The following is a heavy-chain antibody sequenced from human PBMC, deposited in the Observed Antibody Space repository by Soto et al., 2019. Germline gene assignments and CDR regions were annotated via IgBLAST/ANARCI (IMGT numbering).Heavy chain of an antibody. CDR2: INPNSGGT. CDR3: ARGSVGFGESNYGMDV. Sequence: VASVKVSCKASGYTFTGYYMHWVRQAPGQGLEWMGWINPNSGGTNYAQKFQGRVTMTRDTSISTAYMELSRLRSDDTAVYYCARGSVGFGESNYGMDVWGQGTTVTVSS. V-gene: IGHV1-2*02. J-gene: IGHJ6*02. CDR1: GYTFTGYY. D-gene: IGHD3-10*01.